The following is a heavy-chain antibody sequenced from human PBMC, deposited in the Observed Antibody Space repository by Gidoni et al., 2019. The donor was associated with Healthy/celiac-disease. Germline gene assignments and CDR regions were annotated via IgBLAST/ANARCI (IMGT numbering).Heavy chain of an antibody. D-gene: IGHD1-1*01. CDR2: ISGSGGNT. J-gene: IGHJ4*02. Sequence: EVQLLESGGGLVQPGGPLRLSFAASGLTFTSFALSWVRQAPGKGLEWVTAISGSGGNTYYADSVKGRFTISRDNSNNTLYVQMNSLRAEDTAVYYCAKTPGYGEDYWGQGTLVTVSS. V-gene: IGHV3-23*01. CDR3: AKTPGYGEDY. CDR1: GLTFTSFA.